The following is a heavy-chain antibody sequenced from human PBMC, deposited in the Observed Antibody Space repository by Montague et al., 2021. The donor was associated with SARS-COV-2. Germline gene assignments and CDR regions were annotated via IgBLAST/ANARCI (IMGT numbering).Heavy chain of an antibody. D-gene: IGHD3-3*01. CDR2: TYYSGST. V-gene: IGHV4-59*01. CDR3: AGVRGNTIFGVVIISAFDI. CDR1: GGSISSYY. Sequence: SQTLSLTCTVSGGSISSYYWSWIRQPPGKGLEWIGYTYYSGSTNYNPPLKSRVTISVDTSKNQFSLKLSSVTAADTAVYYCAGVRGNTIFGVVIISAFDIWGQGTMVTVSS. J-gene: IGHJ3*02.